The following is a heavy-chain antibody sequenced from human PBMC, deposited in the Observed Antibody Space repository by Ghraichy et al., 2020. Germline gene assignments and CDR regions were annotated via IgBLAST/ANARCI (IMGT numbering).Heavy chain of an antibody. D-gene: IGHD3-10*01. J-gene: IGHJ4*02. CDR2: ISGSGGST. CDR3: AKTEQTYFYFDY. Sequence: GGSLRLTCAASGFTFSSYAMSWVRQAPGKGLEWVSTISGSGGSTYFADSVKGRFTISRDNPKNTLFLQLNSLRGEDTAVYYCAKTEQTYFYFDYWGQGTLVTVSS. V-gene: IGHV3-23*01. CDR1: GFTFSSYA.